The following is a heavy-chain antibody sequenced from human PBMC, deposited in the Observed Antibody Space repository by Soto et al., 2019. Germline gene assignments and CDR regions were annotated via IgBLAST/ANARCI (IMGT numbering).Heavy chain of an antibody. J-gene: IGHJ4*02. D-gene: IGHD3-3*01. CDR3: AHRVLRTVFGLVTTTAIYFDF. CDR2: IYWDDDK. CDR1: GFSLTTSGVG. V-gene: IGHV2-5*02. Sequence: QITLKESGPTVVKPTETLTLTCTFSGFSLTTSGVGVGWVRQSPGKAPEWLALIYWDDDKRYSTSLKSRLTITKDTSNKQLLMTMDNVDPADTATYYCAHRVLRTVFGLVTTTAIYFDFWGQGTPVVVSS.